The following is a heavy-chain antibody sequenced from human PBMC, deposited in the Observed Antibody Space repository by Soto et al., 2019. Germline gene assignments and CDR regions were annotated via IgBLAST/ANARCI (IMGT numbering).Heavy chain of an antibody. D-gene: IGHD6-6*01. CDR2: IGTDGNT. CDR1: GFTSNSYA. J-gene: IGHJ4*01. Sequence: EVQLLESGGDLVQPGGSLRLSCAASGFTSNSYAMTWVLQAPGKGLAWVYAIGTDGNTYYANSVKGRFTITRNNSRTILYPQMNSLQVEDTALYYCVRKHPGTRPFDSCGQGTLVTVSS. V-gene: IGHV3-23*01. CDR3: VRKHPGTRPFDS.